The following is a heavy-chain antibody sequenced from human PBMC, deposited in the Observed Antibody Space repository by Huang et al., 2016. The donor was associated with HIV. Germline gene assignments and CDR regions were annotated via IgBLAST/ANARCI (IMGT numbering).Heavy chain of an antibody. V-gene: IGHV4-39*01. CDR3: ARHFSYYDSSGYTPWDAFDI. D-gene: IGHD3-22*01. Sequence: QLQLQGSGPGLVKPSETLSLTCTVSGGSITSSSYYWGWIRQPPGKGLEWVGSIYYSGSTDDKPALKSRVTGAVDTYKNQFSLKLSSVTAADTAVYYCARHFSYYDSSGYTPWDAFDIWGQGTMVTVSS. CDR2: IYYSGST. J-gene: IGHJ3*02. CDR1: GGSITSSSYY.